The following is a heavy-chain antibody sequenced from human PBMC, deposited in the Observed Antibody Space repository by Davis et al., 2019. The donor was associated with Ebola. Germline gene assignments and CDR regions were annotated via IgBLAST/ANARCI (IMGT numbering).Heavy chain of an antibody. CDR2: IYYSGST. CDR1: GGSISSSSYY. D-gene: IGHD3-3*01. Sequence: SETLSLTCTVSGGSISSSSYYWGWIRQPPGKGLEWIGSIYYSGSTYYNPSLKSRVTISVDTSKNQFSLKLSSVTAADTAVYYCARHCVYDFWSGYYSGYFDYWGQGTLVTVSS. J-gene: IGHJ4*02. CDR3: ARHCVYDFWSGYYSGYFDY. V-gene: IGHV4-39*01.